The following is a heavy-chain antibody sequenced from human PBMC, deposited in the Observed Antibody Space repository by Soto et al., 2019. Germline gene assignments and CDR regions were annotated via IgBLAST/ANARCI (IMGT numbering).Heavy chain of an antibody. CDR1: GGSFSGYY. V-gene: IGHV4-34*01. Sequence: SETLSLTCAAYGGSFSGYYWSWIRQPPGKGLEWIGEINHSGSTNYNPSLKSRVTISVDTSKNQFSLKLSSVTAADTAVYYCARGGGYYYYMDVWGKGTTVTVSS. CDR2: INHSGST. CDR3: ARGGGYYYYMDV. J-gene: IGHJ6*03.